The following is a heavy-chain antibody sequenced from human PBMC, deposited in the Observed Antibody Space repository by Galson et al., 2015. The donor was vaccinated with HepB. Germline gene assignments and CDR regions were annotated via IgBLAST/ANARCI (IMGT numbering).Heavy chain of an antibody. CDR1: GYTFTSYY. D-gene: IGHD5-18*01. Sequence: SVKVSCKASGYTFTSYYMHWGRQAPGQGLEWMGIINPSGGSTSYAQKFQGRATMTRDTSTSTVYMELSSLRSEDTAVYYCASVDTARPSLYGMDVWGQGTTVTVSS. CDR2: INPSGGST. CDR3: ASVDTARPSLYGMDV. J-gene: IGHJ6*02. V-gene: IGHV1-46*01.